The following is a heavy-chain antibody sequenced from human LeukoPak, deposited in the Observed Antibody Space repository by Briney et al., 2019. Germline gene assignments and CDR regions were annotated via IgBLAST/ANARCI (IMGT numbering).Heavy chain of an antibody. Sequence: GASVTVSCKASGYTFTDYYMHWVRQAPGQGFEWMGIINPITGRTSYAQEFQGRVTMTRDTSTSTFYMALSSLRSEDTAVYYCARPSGVGATLYYFDQWGQGTLVTVSS. CDR2: INPITGRT. V-gene: IGHV1-46*01. J-gene: IGHJ4*02. CDR3: ARPSGVGATLYYFDQ. D-gene: IGHD1-26*01. CDR1: GYTFTDYY.